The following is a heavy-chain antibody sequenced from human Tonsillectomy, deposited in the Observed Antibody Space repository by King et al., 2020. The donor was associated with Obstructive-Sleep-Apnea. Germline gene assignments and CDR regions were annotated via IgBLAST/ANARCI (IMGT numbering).Heavy chain of an antibody. CDR1: GGSISSYY. D-gene: IGHD3-10*01. V-gene: IGHV4-59*01. Sequence: VQLQESGPGLVKPSETLSLTCTVSGGSISSYYWSWIRQPPGKGLEWIGSIYYNGSTNYNPSLKSRVTISVDTSKNQFSLKLSSVTAADTAVYYCARAGVYGSGSYYTWFDPWGQGTLVTVSS. CDR2: IYYNGST. J-gene: IGHJ5*02. CDR3: ARAGVYGSGSYYTWFDP.